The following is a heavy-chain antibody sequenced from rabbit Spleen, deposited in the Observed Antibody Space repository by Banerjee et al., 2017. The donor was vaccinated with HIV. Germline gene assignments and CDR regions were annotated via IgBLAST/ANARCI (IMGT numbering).Heavy chain of an antibody. CDR2: INAVTGKA. CDR1: GFSFSNKAV. Sequence: QEQLVESGGGLVKPEGSLKLSCTASGFSFSNKAVMCWVRQAPGKGLEWIACINAVTGKAVYASWAKGRFTISRTSSTTVTLQMTSLTAADTATYFCARNLFNNWGQNLWGPGTLVTVS. J-gene: IGHJ4*01. V-gene: IGHV1S45*01. D-gene: IGHD3-1*01. CDR3: ARNLFNNWGQNL.